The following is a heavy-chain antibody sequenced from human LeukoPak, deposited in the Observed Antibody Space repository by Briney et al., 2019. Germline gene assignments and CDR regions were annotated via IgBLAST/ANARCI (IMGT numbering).Heavy chain of an antibody. V-gene: IGHV4-59*02. D-gene: IGHD5-18*01. Sequence: SETLSLTCTVSGGSVSSHYWSWVRQPPGKGLEWIGYMYDTVNTKDNPSLTSRLTLSADTSKNQFSLRLGSVTAADTAVYYCATIKRGYPYGYFDFWGQGILVTVSS. CDR3: ATIKRGYPYGYFDF. J-gene: IGHJ4*02. CDR1: GGSVSSHY. CDR2: MYDTVNT.